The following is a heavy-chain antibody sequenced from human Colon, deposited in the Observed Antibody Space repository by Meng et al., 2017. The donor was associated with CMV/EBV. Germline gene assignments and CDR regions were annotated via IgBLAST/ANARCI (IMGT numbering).Heavy chain of an antibody. CDR2: ISSTSSYI. CDR3: AKREYCSGSSCYTLNYYYYAVDV. Sequence: GGSLRLSCAASGFTFSSYTMNWVRQAPGKGLEWVSSISSTSSYIYYADSVKGRFTISRDNAKNSVSLEMNSLRVEDTAVYYCAKREYCSGSSCYTLNYYYYAVDVWGQGTTVTVSS. V-gene: IGHV3-21*01. CDR1: GFTFSSYT. J-gene: IGHJ6*02. D-gene: IGHD2-15*01.